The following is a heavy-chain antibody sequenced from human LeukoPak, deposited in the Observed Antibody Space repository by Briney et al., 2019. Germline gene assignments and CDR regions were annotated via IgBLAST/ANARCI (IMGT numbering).Heavy chain of an antibody. D-gene: IGHD3-10*01. CDR2: ISGSGGST. CDR1: GFTFSSYA. J-gene: IGHJ4*02. V-gene: IGHV3-23*01. Sequence: GGSLRLSCEASGFTFSSYAMSWVRQAPGKGLEWVSAISGSGGSTYYADSVKGRFTISGDNSKNTLYLQMNSLRAEDTAVYYCAKGSGRQFDYWGQGTLVTVSS. CDR3: AKGSGRQFDY.